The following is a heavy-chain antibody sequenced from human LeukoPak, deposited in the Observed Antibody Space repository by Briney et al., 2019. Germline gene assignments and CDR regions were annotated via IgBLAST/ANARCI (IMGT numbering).Heavy chain of an antibody. CDR1: GGSISSYY. Sequence: SETLSLTCTVSGGSISSYYWSWIRQPPGKGLEWIGYICCSGTTNYNPSLKSRVAISVDTSKNQFSLKLRSVTAADTAVYYCVRDKGDVTRASSDGFDYWGQGTLVTVSS. J-gene: IGHJ4*02. V-gene: IGHV4-59*01. D-gene: IGHD4-17*01. CDR3: VRDKGDVTRASSDGFDY. CDR2: ICCSGTT.